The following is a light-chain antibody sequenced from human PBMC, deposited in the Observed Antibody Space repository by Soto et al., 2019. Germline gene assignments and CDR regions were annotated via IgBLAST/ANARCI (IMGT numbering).Light chain of an antibody. CDR3: QQYGYSTIYT. CDR2: GSS. J-gene: IGKJ2*01. CDR1: QSVSSSY. V-gene: IGKV3-20*01. Sequence: EIVLTQSPGTLSLSPGESATLSCRASQSVSSSYLAWYQHKPGQAPRLLILGSSTRATGIPDRFSGSGSGTDFTLTISRLEHEDFAVYCCQQYGYSTIYTFGQGTKLEIK.